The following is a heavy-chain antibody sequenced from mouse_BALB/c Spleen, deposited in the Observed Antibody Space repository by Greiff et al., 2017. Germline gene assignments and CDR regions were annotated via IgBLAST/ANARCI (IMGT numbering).Heavy chain of an antibody. CDR3: ARHGYGSRREAMDY. V-gene: IGHV4-1*02. Sequence: EVKVIESGGGLVQPGGSLKLSCAASGFDFSRYWMSWVRQAPGKGLEWIGEINPDSSTINYTPSLTDKFIISSDNAKNTLYLQMSKVRSEDTALYYCARHGYGSRREAMDYWGQGTSVTVSS. J-gene: IGHJ4*01. CDR1: GFDFSRYW. CDR2: INPDSSTI. D-gene: IGHD1-1*01.